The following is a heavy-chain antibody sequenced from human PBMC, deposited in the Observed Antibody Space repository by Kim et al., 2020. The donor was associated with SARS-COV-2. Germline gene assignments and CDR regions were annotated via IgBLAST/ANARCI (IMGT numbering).Heavy chain of an antibody. J-gene: IGHJ3*02. Sequence: GGSLRLSCAASGFTFGDYAMHWVRQAPGKGLEWVSGISWNGGSIGYADSVKGRFTISRDNSKNSLYLQMNSLRAEDTALYYCAKVRGYNTYGDYDALFDAFYICGEKAIVSLSS. V-gene: IGHV3-9*01. CDR1: GFTFGDYA. CDR2: ISWNGGSI. CDR3: AKVRGYNTYGDYDALFDAFYI. D-gene: IGHD4-17*01.